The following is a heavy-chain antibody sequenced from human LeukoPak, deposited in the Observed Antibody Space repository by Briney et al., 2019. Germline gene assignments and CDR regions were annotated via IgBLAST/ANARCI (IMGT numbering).Heavy chain of an antibody. CDR3: AREIWGLNYFDY. J-gene: IGHJ4*02. CDR2: IYYSGST. CDR1: GGSVSSGSYY. D-gene: IGHD7-27*01. V-gene: IGHV4-61*01. Sequence: KPSETLSLTCTVSGGSVSSGSYYWSWIRQPPGKGLEWIGYIYYSGSTNYNPSLKSRVTISVDMSKNQFSLKLSSVTAADTAVYYCAREIWGLNYFDYWGQGTLVTVSS.